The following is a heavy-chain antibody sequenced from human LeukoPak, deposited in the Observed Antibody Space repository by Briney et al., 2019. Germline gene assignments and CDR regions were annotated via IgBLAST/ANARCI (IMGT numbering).Heavy chain of an antibody. J-gene: IGHJ4*02. V-gene: IGHV4-59*01. CDR2: IYSSGST. Sequence: ASETLSLTCSVSGGSISNYYWSWIRQPPGKQPAWIGYIYSSGSTNYNPSLKSRVTISVDTSKNQFSLKLSSVTAADTAVYYCARYYDFWSGYLDYWGQGTLVTVSS. D-gene: IGHD3-3*01. CDR3: ARYYDFWSGYLDY. CDR1: GGSISNYY.